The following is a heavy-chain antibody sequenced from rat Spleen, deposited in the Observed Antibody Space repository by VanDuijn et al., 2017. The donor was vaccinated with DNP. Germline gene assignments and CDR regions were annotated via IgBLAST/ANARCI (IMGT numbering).Heavy chain of an antibody. D-gene: IGHD1-12*02. V-gene: IGHV5-31*01. J-gene: IGHJ2*01. CDR3: TRGYYDGSYYYGY. CDR2: ITSGRGIT. Sequence: EVQLVESGGDLVQPGRSLKLSCVASGLTFNNYWMAWIRQVPGKGLEWIASITSGRGITSYPDSVKGRFTISRDDAENTLFLQMNSLRSEDTATYYCTRGYYDGSYYYGYWGQGVMVTVSS. CDR1: GLTFNNYW.